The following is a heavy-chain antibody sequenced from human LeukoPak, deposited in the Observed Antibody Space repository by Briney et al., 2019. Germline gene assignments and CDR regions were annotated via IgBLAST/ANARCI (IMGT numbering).Heavy chain of an antibody. V-gene: IGHV4-38-2*02. Sequence: SETLSLTCTVSGYSISSGYYWGWIRQPPGKGLEWIGSIYHSGSTYYNPSLKSRVTISVDTSKNQFSLKLSSVTAADTAVYYCARDRGGYYGSGSLDWFDPWGQGTLVTVSS. CDR2: IYHSGST. CDR3: ARDRGGYYGSGSLDWFDP. CDR1: GYSISSGYY. J-gene: IGHJ5*02. D-gene: IGHD3-10*01.